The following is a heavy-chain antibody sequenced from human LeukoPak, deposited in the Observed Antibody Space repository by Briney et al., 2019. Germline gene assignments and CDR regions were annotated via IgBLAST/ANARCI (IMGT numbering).Heavy chain of an antibody. CDR2: ISAYNANT. V-gene: IGHV1-18*01. Sequence: ASVKVSCKASGYTFTNYGINWVRQAPGQGLEWMGWISAYNANTNYAQSLQGRVTMTTDTSTSTAYMELRSLRSDDAAVYYCARGSYYYDSYYFDYWGQGTQVTVSS. J-gene: IGHJ4*02. D-gene: IGHD3-22*01. CDR1: GYTFTNYG. CDR3: ARGSYYYDSYYFDY.